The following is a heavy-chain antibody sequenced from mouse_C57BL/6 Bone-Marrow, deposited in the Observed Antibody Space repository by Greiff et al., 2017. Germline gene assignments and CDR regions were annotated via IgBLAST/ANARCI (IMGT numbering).Heavy chain of an antibody. Sequence: DVKLVESGGGLVKPGGSLKLSCAASGFTFSSYAMSWVRQTPEKRLEWVATISDGGSYTYYPDNVKGRFSISRDNAKNNLYLQMSHLKSEDTAMCYCARERAIVTPWFAYWGQGTLVTVSA. D-gene: IGHD2-5*01. V-gene: IGHV5-4*01. CDR1: GFTFSSYA. J-gene: IGHJ3*01. CDR2: ISDGGSYT. CDR3: ARERAIVTPWFAY.